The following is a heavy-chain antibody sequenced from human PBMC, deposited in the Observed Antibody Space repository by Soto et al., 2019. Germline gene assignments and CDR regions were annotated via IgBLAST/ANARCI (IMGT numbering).Heavy chain of an antibody. V-gene: IGHV3-33*01. J-gene: IGHJ4*02. CDR2: IYFDGSDK. CDR3: ARDHCSTSSCDKYGGLRMDN. Sequence: PGGSLRLSCAASGFPFSSYGMHWVRQAPGMGLEWVALIYFDGSDKYYADSVRGRFTISRDNSKHTLFLEMNGLRAEDTAVYYCARDHCSTSSCDKYGGLRMDNWGQGT. D-gene: IGHD2-2*02. CDR1: GFPFSSYG.